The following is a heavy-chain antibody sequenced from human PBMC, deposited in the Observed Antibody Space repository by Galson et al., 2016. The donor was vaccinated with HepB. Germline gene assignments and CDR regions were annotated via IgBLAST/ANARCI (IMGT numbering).Heavy chain of an antibody. CDR1: GGPITHYS. V-gene: IGHV4-59*01. CDR3: ERFPSYCGGVSWSYDDDGD. Sequence: SETLSPTCTSSGGPITHYSWTWIRPPRGKGLEWLGYTYYSGSTNSNPSLKRRITMAVDTFKNQFSLKLSSVTAAETAVYYCERFPSYCGGVSWSYDDDGDWGQGTLVTVSS. D-gene: IGHD2-15*01. J-gene: IGHJ4*02. CDR2: TYYSGST.